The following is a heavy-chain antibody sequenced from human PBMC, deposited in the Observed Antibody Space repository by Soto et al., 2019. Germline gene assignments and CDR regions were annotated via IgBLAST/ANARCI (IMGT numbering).Heavy chain of an antibody. CDR1: GGSISSYY. D-gene: IGHD4-17*01. CDR3: AGIYGDYAYYYYYMDV. Sequence: ASETLSLTCTVSGGSISSYYWSWIRQPPGKGLEWIGYIYYSGSTNYNPSLKSRVTISVDTSKNQFSLKLSSVTAADTAVYYCAGIYGDYAYYYYYMDVWGKGTTVTVSS. CDR2: IYYSGST. V-gene: IGHV4-59*08. J-gene: IGHJ6*03.